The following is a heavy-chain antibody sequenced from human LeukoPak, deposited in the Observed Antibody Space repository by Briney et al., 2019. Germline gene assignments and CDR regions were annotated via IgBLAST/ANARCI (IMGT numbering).Heavy chain of an antibody. CDR1: GFTFSSYA. CDR3: TILNYYYYYMDV. Sequence: GGSLRLSCAASGFTFSSYAMSCVRQPPGKGLEWVSAISGSGGSTYYADSVKGRFTISRDNSKNTLYLQMNSLRAEDTAVYYVTILNYYYYYMDVWGKGTTVTVSS. V-gene: IGHV3-23*01. J-gene: IGHJ6*03. D-gene: IGHD3-9*01. CDR2: ISGSGGST.